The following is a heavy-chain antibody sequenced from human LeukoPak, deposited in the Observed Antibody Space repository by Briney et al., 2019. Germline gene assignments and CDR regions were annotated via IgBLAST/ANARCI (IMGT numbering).Heavy chain of an antibody. J-gene: IGHJ3*02. D-gene: IGHD3-3*01. CDR2: VKSGNYDI. Sequence: GGSLRLSCAASGFTFNTYSMNWVRQAPGKGLEWLSYVKSGNYDIQYADSVKGRFTISRDNSKNTLYLQMNSLRAEDTAVYYCARDGYYDFWSGYLQDDAFDIWGQGTMVTVSS. CDR1: GFTFNTYS. CDR3: ARDGYYDFWSGYLQDDAFDI. V-gene: IGHV3-21*05.